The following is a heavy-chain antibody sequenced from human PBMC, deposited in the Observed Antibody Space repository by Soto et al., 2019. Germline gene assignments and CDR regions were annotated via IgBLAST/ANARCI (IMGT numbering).Heavy chain of an antibody. CDR3: LKEMLQTDTFDM. CDR1: GFIFDDYA. CDR2: ISWNSGKI. D-gene: IGHD3-16*01. J-gene: IGHJ3*02. V-gene: IGHV3-9*01. Sequence: EVQLVESGGGLVQSGRSLRLSCAASGFIFDDYAMHWVRQAPGKGLEWVSVISWNSGKIEYADSVRGRFIISRDNAKNSLYLPMTSLRPEDTAMYYCLKEMLQTDTFDMWGQGTMVTVSS.